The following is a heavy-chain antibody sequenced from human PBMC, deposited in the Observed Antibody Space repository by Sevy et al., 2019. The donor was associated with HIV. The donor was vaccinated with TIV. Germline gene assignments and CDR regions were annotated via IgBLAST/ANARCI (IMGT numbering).Heavy chain of an antibody. CDR1: GLTFSDAW. V-gene: IGHV3-15*07. D-gene: IGHD3-16*01. Sequence: GGSLRLSCAASGLTFSDAWMNWVRQAPGKGLEWVGRIKSKIDGGTTDYAAPVKGRFTISRDDSKNTLYLQMNSLKTGDTALYYGTKGGDGGGGGQGTLVTVSS. J-gene: IGHJ4*02. CDR3: TKGGDGGG. CDR2: IKSKIDGGTT.